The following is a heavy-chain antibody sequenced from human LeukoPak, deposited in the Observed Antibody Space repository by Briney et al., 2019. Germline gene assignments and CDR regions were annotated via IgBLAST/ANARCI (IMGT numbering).Heavy chain of an antibody. CDR3: ARAPAFNNIVAVTDYYYYGMDV. CDR2: INHSGST. J-gene: IGHJ6*02. V-gene: IGHV4-34*01. D-gene: IGHD2-21*02. Sequence: SETLSLTCAVYGGSFSGYYWSWIRQPPGKGLEWIGEINHSGSTNYNPSLKSRVTISVDTSKNQFSLKLSSVTAADTAVDYCARAPAFNNIVAVTDYYYYGMDVWGQGTTVTVSS. CDR1: GGSFSGYY.